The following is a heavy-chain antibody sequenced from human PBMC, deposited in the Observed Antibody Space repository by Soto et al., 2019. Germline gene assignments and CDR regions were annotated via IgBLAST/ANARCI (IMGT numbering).Heavy chain of an antibody. J-gene: IGHJ4*02. CDR2: IYHSGST. CDR3: AAVVGLPRYY. V-gene: IGHV4-30-2*01. CDR1: GGSISSGGYS. D-gene: IGHD2-15*01. Sequence: QLQLQESGSGLVKPSQTLSLTCAVSGGSISSGGYSWSWIRQPPGKGLEWIGYIYHSGSTYYNPSLKSRVTLLVARSKTQFSLKLSSVTAADTAVYYCAAVVGLPRYYWGQGTLVTVSS.